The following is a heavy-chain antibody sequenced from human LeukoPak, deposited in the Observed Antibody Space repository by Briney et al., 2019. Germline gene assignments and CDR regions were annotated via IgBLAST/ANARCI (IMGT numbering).Heavy chain of an antibody. D-gene: IGHD3-22*01. V-gene: IGHV4-38-2*01. J-gene: IGHJ4*02. Sequence: PSETLSLTCAVSGYSITSGYYWGWIREPPGKGLEWIGSIYHSGSTYYKSSLKSRVTISVDTSKNQFSLRVTSVTAADTAMYYCTRGLQSGGYTDYWGQGTLVTVSS. CDR3: TRGLQSGGYTDY. CDR1: GYSITSGYY. CDR2: IYHSGST.